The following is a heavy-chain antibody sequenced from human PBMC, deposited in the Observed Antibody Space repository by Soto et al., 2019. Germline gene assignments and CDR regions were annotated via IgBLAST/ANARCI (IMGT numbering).Heavy chain of an antibody. J-gene: IGHJ5*02. Sequence: QVQLVQSGAEVKKPGSSVKVSCKASGGTFSSYTISWVRQAPGQGLEWMGRIIPILGIANYAQKFQGRVTITADKSTSTAYMELSSLRSEDTAVYYCAREGRATVTTNNWFDPWGQGTLVTVSS. CDR1: GGTFSSYT. V-gene: IGHV1-69*08. D-gene: IGHD4-17*01. CDR2: IIPILGIA. CDR3: AREGRATVTTNNWFDP.